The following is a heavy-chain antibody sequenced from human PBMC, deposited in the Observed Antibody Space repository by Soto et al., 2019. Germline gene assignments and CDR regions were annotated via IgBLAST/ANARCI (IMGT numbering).Heavy chain of an antibody. J-gene: IGHJ4*02. CDR2: IYYSGST. CDR1: GGSISSYY. V-gene: IGHV4-59*01. CDR3: ARGIKGPYMATPDY. Sequence: SETLSLTFTVSGGSISSYYWSWIRQPPGKGLEWIGYIYYSGSTNYNPSLKSRVTISVDTSKNQFSLKLSSVTAADTAVYYCARGIKGPYMATPDYGGQGTLVTVS. D-gene: IGHD5-12*01.